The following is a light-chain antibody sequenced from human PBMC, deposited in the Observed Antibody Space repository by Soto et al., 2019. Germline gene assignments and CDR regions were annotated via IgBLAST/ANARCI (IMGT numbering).Light chain of an antibody. CDR2: GAS. CDR3: QQYGSSWT. J-gene: IGKJ1*01. CDR1: QSVSSSY. Sequence: ETVLTQSPGTLSLSRGERATLSCRASQSVSSSYLAWYQQKPGQAPRLLIYGASSRATGIPDRFSGSGSGTDFTLTISRLEPEDFAVYYCQQYGSSWTVGQGTKVDSK. V-gene: IGKV3-20*01.